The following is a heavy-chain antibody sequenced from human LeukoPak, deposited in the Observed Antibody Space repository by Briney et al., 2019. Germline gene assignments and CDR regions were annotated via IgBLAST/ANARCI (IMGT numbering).Heavy chain of an antibody. V-gene: IGHV5-51*01. CDR1: GYSFPSSW. CDR3: AREGTAGDFDY. J-gene: IGHJ4*02. D-gene: IGHD1-7*01. Sequence: GESLKISCKGSGYSFPSSWIGWVRQMPGEGLEWMAMIYPADSDTRYSPSFQGQVTISADKSISTAYLQWSSLQASDTAVYYCAREGTAGDFDYWGQGTLVTVSS. CDR2: IYPADSDT.